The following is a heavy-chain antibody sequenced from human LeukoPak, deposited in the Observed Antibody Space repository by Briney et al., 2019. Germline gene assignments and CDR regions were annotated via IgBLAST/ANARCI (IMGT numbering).Heavy chain of an antibody. CDR1: GFTVSSNY. D-gene: IGHD3-9*01. V-gene: IGHV3-66*01. CDR2: IYSGGST. Sequence: GGSLRLSCAASGFTVSSNYMSWVRQAPGKGLEWVSVIYSGGSTYYADSVKGRFTISRDNSKNTLYLQMNSLRAEDTAVYYCARDRLRFGYYDILTGYYMTDAFDIWGQGTMVTVSS. J-gene: IGHJ3*02. CDR3: ARDRLRFGYYDILTGYYMTDAFDI.